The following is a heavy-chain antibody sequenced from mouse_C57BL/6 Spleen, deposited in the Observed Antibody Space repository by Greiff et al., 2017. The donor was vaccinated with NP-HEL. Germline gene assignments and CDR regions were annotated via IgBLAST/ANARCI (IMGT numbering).Heavy chain of an antibody. CDR3: ARQGYYGNYGVFDV. J-gene: IGHJ1*03. Sequence: EVHLVESGGDLVKPGGSLKLSCAASGFTFSSYGMSWVRQTPDKRLEWVATISSGGSYTYYPDSVKGRFTISRDNAKNTLYLQMSSLKSEDTAMYYCARQGYYGNYGVFDVWGTGTTVTVSS. V-gene: IGHV5-6*01. CDR1: GFTFSSYG. CDR2: ISSGGSYT. D-gene: IGHD2-1*01.